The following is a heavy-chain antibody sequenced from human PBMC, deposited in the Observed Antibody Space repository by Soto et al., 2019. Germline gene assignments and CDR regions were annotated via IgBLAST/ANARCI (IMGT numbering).Heavy chain of an antibody. J-gene: IGHJ6*02. CDR2: ISYDGSNK. Sequence: PGGSLRLSCAASGFIFSSYGMHWVRQAPGKGLEWVAVISYDGSNKYYADSVKGRFTISRDNSKNTLYLQMNSLRAEDTAVYYCAAYSSSFYYNYYGMDVWGQGTTVTVSS. CDR3: AAYSSSFYYNYYGMDV. CDR1: GFIFSSYG. V-gene: IGHV3-30*03. D-gene: IGHD6-13*01.